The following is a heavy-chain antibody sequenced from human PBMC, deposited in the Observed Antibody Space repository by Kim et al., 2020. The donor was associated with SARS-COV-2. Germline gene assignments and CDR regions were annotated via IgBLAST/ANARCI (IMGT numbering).Heavy chain of an antibody. CDR3: ARQSLFGELPY. V-gene: IGHV4-39*01. Sequence: SETLSLTCTVSGGSISSSSYYWGWIRQPPGKGLEWIGSIYYSGSTYYNPSLKSRVTISVDTSKNQFSLKLSSVTAADTAVYYCARQSLFGELPYWGQGTLVTVSS. D-gene: IGHD3-10*02. CDR1: GGSISSSSYY. J-gene: IGHJ4*02. CDR2: IYYSGST.